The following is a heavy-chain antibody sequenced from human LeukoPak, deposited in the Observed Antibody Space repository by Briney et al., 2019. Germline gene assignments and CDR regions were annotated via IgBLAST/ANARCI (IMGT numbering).Heavy chain of an antibody. CDR3: ATNYGSGSPENWFDP. V-gene: IGHV4-34*01. D-gene: IGHD3-10*01. Sequence: PSETLSLTCAVYGGSFSGYYWSWIRQPPGKGLEWIGEINHSGSTNYNPSLKSRVTISVDTSKNQFSLKLSSVTAADTAVYYCATNYGSGSPENWFDPWGQGTLVTVSS. CDR2: INHSGST. J-gene: IGHJ5*02. CDR1: GGSFSGYY.